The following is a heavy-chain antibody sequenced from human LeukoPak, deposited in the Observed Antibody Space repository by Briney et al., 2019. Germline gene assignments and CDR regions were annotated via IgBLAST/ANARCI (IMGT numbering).Heavy chain of an antibody. J-gene: IGHJ3*02. D-gene: IGHD3-10*01. CDR2: IYHSGST. Sequence: SGTLSLTCAVSGGSISSSNWWSWVRQPPGKGLEWIGEIYHSGSTNYNPSLKSRVTISVDKSKNQFSLKLSSVTAADTAVYYCASFVPAGIPLLWFGEPTRRTAFDIWGQGTMVTVSS. CDR1: GGSISSSNW. V-gene: IGHV4-4*02. CDR3: ASFVPAGIPLLWFGEPTRRTAFDI.